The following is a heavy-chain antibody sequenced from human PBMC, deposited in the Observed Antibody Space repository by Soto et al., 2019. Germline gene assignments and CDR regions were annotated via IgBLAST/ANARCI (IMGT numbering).Heavy chain of an antibody. V-gene: IGHV3-48*01. CDR1: GFTFSSYS. J-gene: IGHJ3*02. CDR2: ISSSSSTI. CDR3: ARVAMTDAFDI. Sequence: GGSLRLSCAASGFTFSSYSMNWVRQAPGKGLEWVSYISSSSSTIYYADSVKGRFTISRDNAKNSLYLQMNSLRAEDTAVYYCARVAMTDAFDIWGQGTMVTVSS.